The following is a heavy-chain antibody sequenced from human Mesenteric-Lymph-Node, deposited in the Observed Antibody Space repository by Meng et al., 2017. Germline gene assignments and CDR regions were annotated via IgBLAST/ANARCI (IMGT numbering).Heavy chain of an antibody. J-gene: IGHJ5*02. CDR2: IRSKANSYAT. CDR1: GFTFSGSA. D-gene: IGHD5-24*01. CDR3: TNVDFDP. Sequence: LGEAWGGLVKPGGSLNLSCAASGFTFSGSAMHLVRQASGKGLEWVGRIRSKANSYATAYAASVKGRFTISRDDSKNTAYLQMNSLKTEDTAVYYCTNVDFDPWGQGTLVTVSS. V-gene: IGHV3-73*02.